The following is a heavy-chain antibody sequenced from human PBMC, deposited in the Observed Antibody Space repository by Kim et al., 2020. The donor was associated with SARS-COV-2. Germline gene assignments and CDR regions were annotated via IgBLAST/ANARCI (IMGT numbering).Heavy chain of an antibody. CDR1: GYTFTSYY. Sequence: ASVKVSCKASGYTFTSYYMHWVRQAPGQGLEWMGIINPSGGSTSYAQKFQGRVTMTRDTSTSTVYMELSSLRSEDTAVYYCARDFSYNWNDVVYYFDYWGQGTLVTVSS. D-gene: IGHD1-1*01. V-gene: IGHV1-46*01. CDR3: ARDFSYNWNDVVYYFDY. J-gene: IGHJ4*02. CDR2: INPSGGST.